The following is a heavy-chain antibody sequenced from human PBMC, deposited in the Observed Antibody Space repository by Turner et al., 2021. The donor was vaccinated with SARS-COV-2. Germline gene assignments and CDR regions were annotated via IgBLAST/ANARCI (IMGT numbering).Heavy chain of an antibody. V-gene: IGHV4-39*01. CDR3: ARHYYDSSGFYYPDY. D-gene: IGHD3-22*01. J-gene: IGHJ4*02. Sequence: QLQLQESGPGLVKPSETLSLTCTVTGGSISSSSYYWGWIRQPPGKGLEWIGRIYYSGSTYYNPSLKSRVTISVDTSKNQFSLKLSYVTAADTAVYYGARHYYDSSGFYYPDYWGQGTLVTVSS. CDR2: IYYSGST. CDR1: GGSISSSSYY.